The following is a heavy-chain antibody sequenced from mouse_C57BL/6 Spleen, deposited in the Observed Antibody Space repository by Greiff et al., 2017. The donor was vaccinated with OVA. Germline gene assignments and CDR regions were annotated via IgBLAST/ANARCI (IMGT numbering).Heavy chain of an antibody. CDR1: GYSFTDYN. J-gene: IGHJ1*03. V-gene: IGHV1-39*01. Sequence: EVKLVESGPELVKPGASVKISCKASGYSFTDYNMNWVKQSNGKSLEWIGVINPNYGTTSYNQKFKGKATLTVDQSSSTAYMQLNSLTSEDSAVYYCARSDPELGPLHWYFDVWGTGTTVTVSS. CDR2: INPNYGTT. CDR3: ARSDPELGPLHWYFDV. D-gene: IGHD4-1*01.